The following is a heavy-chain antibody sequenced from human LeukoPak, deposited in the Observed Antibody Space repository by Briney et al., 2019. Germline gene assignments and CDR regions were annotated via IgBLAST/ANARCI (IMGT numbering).Heavy chain of an antibody. V-gene: IGHV3-48*04. Sequence: GGSLRLSCAASGFTFSSYGMHWVRQAPGKGLEWVSYISSSGSTIYYADSVKGRFTISRDNAKNSLYLQMNSLRAEDTAVYYCARVRGSSSFDYWGQGTLVTVSS. CDR2: ISSSGSTI. J-gene: IGHJ4*02. CDR1: GFTFSSYG. CDR3: ARVRGSSSFDY. D-gene: IGHD6-13*01.